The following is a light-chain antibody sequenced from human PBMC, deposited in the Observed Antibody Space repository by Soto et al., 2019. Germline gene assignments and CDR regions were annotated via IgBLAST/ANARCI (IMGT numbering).Light chain of an antibody. CDR2: NTN. CDR1: TGAVTSGFY. V-gene: IGLV7-43*01. Sequence: QAVVTQEPSLTVSPGGTVTLTCGCTTGAVTSGFYPNWLQQKPGQVPRALIHNTNNKHSWTPARFSGSLLGGKAALTLSGVQPEDEADYYCLLLFRNAWVIGGGTKLTVL. J-gene: IGLJ3*02. CDR3: LLLFRNAWV.